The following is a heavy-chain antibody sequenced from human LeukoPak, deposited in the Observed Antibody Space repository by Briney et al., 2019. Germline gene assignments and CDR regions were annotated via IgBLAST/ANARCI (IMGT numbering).Heavy chain of an antibody. J-gene: IGHJ1*01. D-gene: IGHD3-22*01. V-gene: IGHV4-31*03. Sequence: SETLSLTCTVSGYSISSGYYWGWIRQHPGKGLEWIRYIYYRGSTYHNPSRKSRVTISVDTSKNQFSLKLSSVTAADTAVYYCARSHSSGYYSQHWGQGTLVTVSS. CDR1: GYSISSGYY. CDR2: IYYRGST. CDR3: ARSHSSGYYSQH.